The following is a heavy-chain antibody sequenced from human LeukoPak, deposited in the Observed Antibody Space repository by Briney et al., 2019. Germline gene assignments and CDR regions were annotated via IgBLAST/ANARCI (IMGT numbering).Heavy chain of an antibody. CDR2: IKKDGSTK. CDR3: ARVIYDYFSGSDYNLGAVVDY. J-gene: IGHJ4*02. D-gene: IGHD3-10*01. V-gene: IGHV3-7*01. Sequence: PAGSLRLSSAASGFTFSTYWMSWYRQAPGKGLEWVANIKKDGSTKYYVDSVKGRFTISGDNAENSLYLQMSSLRAEDTAFYYCARVIYDYFSGSDYNLGAVVDYWGQGTLVTVSS. CDR1: GFTFSTYW.